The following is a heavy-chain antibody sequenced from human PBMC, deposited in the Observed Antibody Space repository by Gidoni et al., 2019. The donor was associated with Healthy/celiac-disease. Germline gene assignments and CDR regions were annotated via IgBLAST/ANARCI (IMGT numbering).Heavy chain of an antibody. CDR2: ISSNGGST. V-gene: IGHV3-64*01. CDR1: GFTFSSYA. D-gene: IGHD6-19*01. J-gene: IGHJ4*02. Sequence: EVQLVESGGGLVQPGGSLRISCAASGFTFSSYAMHWVRQAPGKGLEYVSAISSNGGSTYYANSVKGRFTISRDNSKNTLYLQMGSLRAEDMAVYYCARARGSSGPFDYWGQGTLVTVSS. CDR3: ARARGSSGPFDY.